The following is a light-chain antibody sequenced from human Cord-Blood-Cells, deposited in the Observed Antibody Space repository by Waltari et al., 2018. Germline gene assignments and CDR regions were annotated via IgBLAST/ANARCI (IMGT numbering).Light chain of an antibody. CDR2: KAS. CDR3: QQYNSSTWT. J-gene: IGKJ1*01. CDR1: QSISSW. V-gene: IGKV1-5*03. Sequence: DIQMTQSPSTLSASVGDRVTITCRASQSISSWLAWYQQNPGKAPKLLIYKASSLESGVPSRFSGSGSGTEFTLTISSLQPDDFATYYCQQYNSSTWTFGQGTKVEIK.